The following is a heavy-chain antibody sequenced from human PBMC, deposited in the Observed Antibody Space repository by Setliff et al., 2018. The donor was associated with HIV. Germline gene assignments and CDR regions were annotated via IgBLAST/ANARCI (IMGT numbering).Heavy chain of an antibody. CDR2: IFYSGTT. J-gene: IGHJ4*02. V-gene: IGHV4-61*01. CDR3: ARFNALLGSSTYYDY. CDR1: GYSVSSGYY. D-gene: IGHD3-22*01. Sequence: SETLSLTCAVSGYSVSSGYYWAWTRQPPGRGLEWIGYIFYSGTTKFNPSLKSRAAISVDSSNNQFSLKMTSVTAADTAVYFCARFNALLGSSTYYDYWGPGLLVTVSS.